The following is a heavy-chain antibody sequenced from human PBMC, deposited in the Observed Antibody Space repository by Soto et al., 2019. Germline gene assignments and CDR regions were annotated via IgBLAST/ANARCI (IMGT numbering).Heavy chain of an antibody. V-gene: IGHV3-23*01. Sequence: GGSLRLSCAASGFTFSSHAMNWVRQAPGKGLEWVSSVSGSGGSTYYADSVKGRFTISRDNSKHTLYLQVNSLRAEDTAVYYCAKEWLYGSGSFYYYYGMDVWGQGTTVTVSS. CDR2: VSGSGGST. J-gene: IGHJ6*02. CDR3: AKEWLYGSGSFYYYYGMDV. D-gene: IGHD3-10*01. CDR1: GFTFSSHA.